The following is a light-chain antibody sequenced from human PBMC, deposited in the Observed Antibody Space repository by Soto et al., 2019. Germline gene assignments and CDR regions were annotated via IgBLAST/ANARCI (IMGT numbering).Light chain of an antibody. V-gene: IGKV1-39*01. CDR3: QQSYSTVLT. CDR1: QSISSY. CDR2: AAS. J-gene: IGKJ4*01. Sequence: DIQMTQSPSSLSASVGDRVTITCRASQSISSYLNWYLQRPGKAPKLLIFAASTLQSGVPSRFSGSGSGTDFTLTISSLQPEDFATYYCQQSYSTVLTFGGGTKVEIK.